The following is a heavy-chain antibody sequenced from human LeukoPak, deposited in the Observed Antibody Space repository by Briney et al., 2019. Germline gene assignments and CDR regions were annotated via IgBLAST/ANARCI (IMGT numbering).Heavy chain of an antibody. V-gene: IGHV1-2*02. D-gene: IGHD3-22*01. J-gene: IGHJ4*02. CDR3: ARDYDSSGDFDY. CDR1: GYTFTGYY. Sequence: ASVKVSCKASGYTFTGYYMHWVRQAPGQGLEWMGWINPNSGGTNYAQKFQGRVTMTRDASNSTAYMELSRLRSDDTAVYYCARDYDSSGDFDYWGQGTLVTVSS. CDR2: INPNSGGT.